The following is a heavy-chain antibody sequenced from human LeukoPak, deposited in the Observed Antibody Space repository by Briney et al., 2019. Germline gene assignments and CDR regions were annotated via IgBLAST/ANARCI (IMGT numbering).Heavy chain of an antibody. CDR2: ISYDGRNT. CDR3: ARDGFYVHRPVFSTVFDY. Sequence: PGRSLRLSCAASGFTFSSYGIHWVRQAPGKGLDWVAVISYDGRNTYYADSVRGRFTISRDNSKNTLNLQMNSLRAEDTAVYYCARDGFYVHRPVFSTVFDYWGQGTLVTVSS. J-gene: IGHJ4*02. V-gene: IGHV3-30*03. CDR1: GFTFSSYG. D-gene: IGHD2/OR15-2a*01.